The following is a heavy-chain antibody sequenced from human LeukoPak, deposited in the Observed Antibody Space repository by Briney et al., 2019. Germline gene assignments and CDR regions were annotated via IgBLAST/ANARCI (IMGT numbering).Heavy chain of an antibody. CDR1: GGSFSGYY. D-gene: IGHD3-10*01. CDR2: INHSGST. V-gene: IGHV4-34*01. Sequence: SETLSLTCAVYGGSFSGYYWSWIRQPPGKGLEWIGEINHSGSTNYNPSLKSRVTISVDTSKNQFSLKLSSVTAADTAVYYCARHGYYYGSGSYPLYYYYGMDVWGQGTTVTVSS. CDR3: ARHGYYYGSGSYPLYYYYGMDV. J-gene: IGHJ6*02.